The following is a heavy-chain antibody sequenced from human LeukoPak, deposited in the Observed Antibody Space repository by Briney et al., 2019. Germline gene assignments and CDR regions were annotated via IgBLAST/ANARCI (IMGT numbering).Heavy chain of an antibody. Sequence: GRSLRLSCAASGFTFDDYAMHWVRQAPGKGLEWVSGISWNSGSIGYADSVKGRFTISRDNAKNSLYLQMNSLRAEDTALYYCAKDIGSSSWSPFPDYYYYGMDVWGQGTRSPSP. D-gene: IGHD6-13*01. J-gene: IGHJ6*02. V-gene: IGHV3-9*01. CDR1: GFTFDDYA. CDR3: AKDIGSSSWSPFPDYYYYGMDV. CDR2: ISWNSGSI.